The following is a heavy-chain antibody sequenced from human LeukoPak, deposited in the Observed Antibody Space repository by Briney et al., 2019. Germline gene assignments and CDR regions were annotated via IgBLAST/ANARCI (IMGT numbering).Heavy chain of an antibody. CDR2: VYRGAGT. J-gene: IGHJ4*02. CDR1: GFNVSSSY. CDR3: RICGGDCSLIDY. V-gene: IGHV3-53*01. D-gene: IGHD2-21*02. Sequence: AGGSLRLSCSAFGFNVSSSYMGSVRQAPGKGVEWVSVVYRGAGTNYADSVRGRFTISRDNSKNTMYLQMNGLRDEDTAVYYCRICGGDCSLIDYWGQGALVTVSS.